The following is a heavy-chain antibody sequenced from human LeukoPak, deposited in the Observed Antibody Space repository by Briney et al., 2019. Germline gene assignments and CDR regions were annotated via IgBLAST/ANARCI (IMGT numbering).Heavy chain of an antibody. CDR3: ARMWSTATSGWNWFDP. J-gene: IGHJ5*02. CDR1: GYTFTDYY. D-gene: IGHD6-13*01. V-gene: IGHV1-2*02. Sequence: RASVKVSCKASGYTFTDYYVYWVRQAPGQGLEWMGWINPNSGDTNYAQKFQGRVTMTRDTSISTAYMDLSSLRSDDTAMYYCARMWSTATSGWNWFDPWGQGTLVTVSS. CDR2: INPNSGDT.